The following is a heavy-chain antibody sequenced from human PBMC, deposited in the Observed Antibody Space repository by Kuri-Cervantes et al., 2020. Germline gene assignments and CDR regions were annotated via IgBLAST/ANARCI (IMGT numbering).Heavy chain of an antibody. J-gene: IGHJ4*02. Sequence: GGSLRLSCAASGFTFSSYAMHWVRQAPGKGLEWVAVISYDGSNKYYADSVKGRFTISRDNSKNTLYLQMNSLRAEDTAVYYCARDRIGERSRSYYFDYWGQGTLVTSPQ. CDR2: ISYDGSNK. CDR1: GFTFSSYA. V-gene: IGHV3-30-3*01. D-gene: IGHD3-3*01. CDR3: ARDRIGERSRSYYFDY.